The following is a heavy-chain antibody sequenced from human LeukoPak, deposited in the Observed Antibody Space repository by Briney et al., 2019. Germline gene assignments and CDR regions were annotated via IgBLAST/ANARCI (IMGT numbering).Heavy chain of an antibody. J-gene: IGHJ4*02. CDR2: INPFSGGT. Sequence: GASVKVSCTASGYTFTFYFIYWVRHAPGQGHGWMGGINPFSGGTNYAQKFQSRVTMTRDTSISTVYMELSGLRSDDTAMYYCAREPAADPGTGWSYFDYWGQGTLVTVSS. D-gene: IGHD6-19*01. CDR3: AREPAADPGTGWSYFDY. CDR1: GYTFTFYF. V-gene: IGHV1-2*02.